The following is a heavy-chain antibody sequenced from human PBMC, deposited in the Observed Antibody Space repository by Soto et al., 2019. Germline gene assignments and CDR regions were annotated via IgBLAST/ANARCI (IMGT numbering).Heavy chain of an antibody. CDR2: IYYSGST. J-gene: IGHJ6*02. D-gene: IGHD6-13*01. CDR3: ARREAAAGYGMDV. V-gene: IGHV4-39*01. CDR1: GGSISSSSYY. Sequence: PSETLSLTCTFSGGSISSSSYYWGWIRQPPGKGLEWIGSIYYSGSTYYNPSLKSRVTISVDTSKNQFSLKLSSVTAADTAVYYCARREAAAGYGMDVWGQGTTVTVSS.